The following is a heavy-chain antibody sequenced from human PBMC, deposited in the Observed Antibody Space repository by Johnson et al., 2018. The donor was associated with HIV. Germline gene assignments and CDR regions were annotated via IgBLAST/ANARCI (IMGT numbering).Heavy chain of an antibody. J-gene: IGHJ3*02. CDR3: TTGRPSSAAFDI. CDR1: GFTFSNAW. Sequence: EQLVESGGGLVKPGVSLRLSCAASGFTFSNAWMSWVRQAPGKGLEWVGRIKSKTDGGTTDYAAPVKGRFTISRDDAKNTLYLQMNSLKTEDSAVYYCTTGRPSSAAFDIWGQGTMVTVSS. V-gene: IGHV3-15*01. CDR2: IKSKTDGGTT.